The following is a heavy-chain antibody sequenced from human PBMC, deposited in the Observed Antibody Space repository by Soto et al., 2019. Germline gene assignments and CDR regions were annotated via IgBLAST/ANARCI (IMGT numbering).Heavy chain of an antibody. CDR2: INPSGGST. D-gene: IGHD3-3*01. V-gene: IGHV1-46*03. Sequence: QVQLVQSGAEVKKPGASVKISCKASGYTFSNYYMHWVRQAPGQGLEWMGIINPSGGSTSYAQKFRGRVPMTRDTSTSTVYMELSSLRSEDTAVYYCARSGVVIIPAALLHYYYYMDVWGKGTTVTVSS. CDR3: ARSGVVIIPAALLHYYYYMDV. CDR1: GYTFSNYY. J-gene: IGHJ6*03.